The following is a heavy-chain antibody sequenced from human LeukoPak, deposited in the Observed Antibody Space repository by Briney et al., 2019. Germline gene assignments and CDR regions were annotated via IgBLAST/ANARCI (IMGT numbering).Heavy chain of an antibody. V-gene: IGHV1-18*01. Sequence: ASVKVSCKASGYTFTSYGISWVRQAPGQGLEWMGWISAYNGNTNYAQKLQGRVTMTTDTSTSTAYMELRSLRSDDTAVYYCARGSEMIYSSPPPYYWGPGTLVTVSS. D-gene: IGHD5-18*01. CDR2: ISAYNGNT. CDR3: ARGSEMIYSSPPPYY. J-gene: IGHJ4*02. CDR1: GYTFTSYG.